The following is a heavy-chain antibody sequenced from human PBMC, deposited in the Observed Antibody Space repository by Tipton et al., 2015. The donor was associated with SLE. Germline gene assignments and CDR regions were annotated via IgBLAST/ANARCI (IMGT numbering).Heavy chain of an antibody. V-gene: IGHV4-39*07. CDR3: ASDNPTYFDY. D-gene: IGHD1-14*01. CDR2: INYSGDI. Sequence: TLSLTCIVSGGSVSTSSYYWGWIRQPPGKGLEWIGSINYSGDIHYNPSLKSRVTMSIDASKNQFSLKLSSVTAADTAVYYCASDNPTYFDYWGLGTLVTVSS. CDR1: GGSVSTSSYY. J-gene: IGHJ4*02.